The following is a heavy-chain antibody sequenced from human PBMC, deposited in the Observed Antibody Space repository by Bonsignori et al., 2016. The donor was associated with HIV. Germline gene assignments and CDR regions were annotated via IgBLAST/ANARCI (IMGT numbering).Heavy chain of an antibody. CDR2: IWYDGSNK. CDR3: AKDPGRAAAGTAVFVYYYYYMDV. D-gene: IGHD6-13*01. CDR1: GFTFSSYG. J-gene: IGHJ6*03. Sequence: GESLKISCAASGFTFSSYGMHWVRQAPGKGLEWVAFIWYDGSNKYYADSVKGRFTISRDNSKNTLYLQMNSLRAEDTAVYYCAKDPGRAAAGTAVFVYYYYYMDVWGKGTTVTVSS. V-gene: IGHV3-30*02.